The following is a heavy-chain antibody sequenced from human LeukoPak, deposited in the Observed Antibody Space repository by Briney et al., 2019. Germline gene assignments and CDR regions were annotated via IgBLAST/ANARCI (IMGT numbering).Heavy chain of an antibody. CDR3: ARGPFVFSSWHYYYYGMDV. V-gene: IGHV4-34*01. Sequence: SETLSLTCAVYGGSFSGYYWSWIRQPPGKELEWIGEINHSGSTNYNPSLKSRVTISVDTSKNQFSLKLSSVTAADTAVYYCARGPFVFSSWHYYYYGMDVWGQGTTVTVSS. CDR2: INHSGST. CDR1: GGSFSGYY. D-gene: IGHD6-13*01. J-gene: IGHJ6*02.